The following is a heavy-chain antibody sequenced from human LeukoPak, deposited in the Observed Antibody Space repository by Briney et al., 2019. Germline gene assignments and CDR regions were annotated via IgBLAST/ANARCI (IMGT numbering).Heavy chain of an antibody. CDR3: AKASGVLRTKVVTGYYFDY. D-gene: IGHD4-23*01. Sequence: PGGSLRLSCAASGFTFSSYAMSWVRQAPGKGLEWVSAISGSGGSTYYADSVKGRFTISRGNSKNTLYLQMNRLRAEDTAVYYCAKASGVLRTKVVTGYYFDYWGQGTLVTVSS. J-gene: IGHJ4*02. CDR1: GFTFSSYA. V-gene: IGHV3-23*01. CDR2: ISGSGGST.